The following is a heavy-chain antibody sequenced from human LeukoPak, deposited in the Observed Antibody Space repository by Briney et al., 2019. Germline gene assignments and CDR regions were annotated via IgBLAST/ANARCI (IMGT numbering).Heavy chain of an antibody. CDR1: GDSINSYY. Sequence: SETLSLTCTVSGDSINSYYWSWIRQSPGKGLEWIGYIYYIGNTNYNPSLKSRVTISVDTSKNQFSLKLSSVTAADTAVYYCATSQYYYDSSGYFAPWGQGTLVTVSS. J-gene: IGHJ4*02. V-gene: IGHV4-59*08. D-gene: IGHD3-22*01. CDR3: ATSQYYYDSSGYFAP. CDR2: IYYIGNT.